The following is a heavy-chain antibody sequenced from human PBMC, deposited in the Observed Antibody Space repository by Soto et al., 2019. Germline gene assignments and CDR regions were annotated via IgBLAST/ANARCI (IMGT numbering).Heavy chain of an antibody. J-gene: IGHJ4*02. CDR1: GGSISSSSYY. V-gene: IGHV4-39*07. CDR2: IYYSGST. Sequence: SETLSLTCTVSGGSISSSSYYWGWIRQPPGKGLEWIGSIYYSGSTYYNPSLKSRVTISVDRSKNQFSLKLSSVTAADTAVYYCARGNVVAIDYWGQGTLVTVSS. CDR3: ARGNVVAIDY. D-gene: IGHD2-21*01.